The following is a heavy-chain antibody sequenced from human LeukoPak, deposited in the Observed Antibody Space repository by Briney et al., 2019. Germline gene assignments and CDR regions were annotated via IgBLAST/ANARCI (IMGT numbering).Heavy chain of an antibody. CDR3: ARHTTVVPPHYFDY. CDR2: INHSGST. D-gene: IGHD4-23*01. Sequence: SETLSLTCAVYGGSFSGYYWSWIRQPPGKGLEWIGEINHSGSTNYNPSLKSRVTISVDTSKNQISLKLSSVTAADTAVYYCARHTTVVPPHYFDYWAREPWSPSPQ. CDR1: GGSFSGYY. V-gene: IGHV4-34*01. J-gene: IGHJ4*02.